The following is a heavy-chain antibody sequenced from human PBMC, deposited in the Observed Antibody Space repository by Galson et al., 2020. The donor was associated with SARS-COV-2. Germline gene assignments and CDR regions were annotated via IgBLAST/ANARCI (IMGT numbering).Heavy chain of an antibody. J-gene: IGHJ3*02. CDR1: AYTFTSSG. CDR3: ARVGYYCDSSGEDAVDS. D-gene: IGHD3-22*01. CDR2: ISAYNGNT. Sequence: ASVTVSCKASAYTFTSSGISWVRQAPGQGLEWMGWISAYNGNTNYAQKLQGRVTMTTDTSTSTAYMELRSLRSDGTAVYYCARVGYYCDSSGEDAVDSWGQGTMVSVS. V-gene: IGHV1-18*04.